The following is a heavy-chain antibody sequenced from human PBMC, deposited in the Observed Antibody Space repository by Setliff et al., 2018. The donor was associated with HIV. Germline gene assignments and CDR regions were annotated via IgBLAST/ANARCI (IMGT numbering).Heavy chain of an antibody. CDR1: GGSISSNNYY. D-gene: IGHD1-7*01. CDR3: GRHRGMPGTTWYNHYMDV. V-gene: IGHV4-39*01. J-gene: IGHJ6*03. CDR2: IYYSGST. Sequence: PSETLSLTCTVSGGSISSNNYYWGWIRQPPGKGLEWIASIYYSGSTYYNPSLKSRITISVDTSKNQFSLRLNSVTAADTAVYYCGRHRGMPGTTWYNHYMDVWGTGATVTVSS.